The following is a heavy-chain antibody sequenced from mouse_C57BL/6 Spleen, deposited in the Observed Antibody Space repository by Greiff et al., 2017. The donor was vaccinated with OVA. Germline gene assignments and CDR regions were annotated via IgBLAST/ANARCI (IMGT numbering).Heavy chain of an antibody. V-gene: IGHV5-17*01. CDR3: ARGGTTVVEDWYFDV. CDR1: GFTFSDYG. Sequence: EVQRVESGGGLVKPGGSLKLSCAASGFTFSDYGMHWVRQAPEKGLEWVAYISSGSSTIYSADTVKGRFTISRDNAKNTLLPQMTSLRSEDTAMYYCARGGTTVVEDWYFDVWGTGTTVTVSS. J-gene: IGHJ1*03. D-gene: IGHD1-1*01. CDR2: ISSGSSTI.